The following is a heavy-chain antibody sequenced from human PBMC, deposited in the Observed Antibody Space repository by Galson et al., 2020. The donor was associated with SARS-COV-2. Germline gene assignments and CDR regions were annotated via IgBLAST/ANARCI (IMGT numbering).Heavy chain of an antibody. CDR1: AFTISDYY. J-gene: IGHJ4*02. D-gene: IGHD6-13*01. V-gene: IGHV3-11*01. CDR2: ISHSGSTT. Sequence: NSGGSLRISCAVSAFTISDYYMSWIRQAPGKGMEWVTKISHSGSTTYYADAVKGRFTISRNNAKNSLHLQMNSLTAEDTAVYYCAREYSSSWFGASGYWGQGTLFTVSS. CDR3: AREYSSSWFGASGY.